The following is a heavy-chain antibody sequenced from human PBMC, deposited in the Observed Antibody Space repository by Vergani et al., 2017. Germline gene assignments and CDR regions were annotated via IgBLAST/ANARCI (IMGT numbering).Heavy chain of an antibody. CDR2: INHSGST. CDR1: GGSISSYY. Sequence: QVQLQQWGAGLLKPSETLSLTCAVYGGSISSYYWSWIRQPPGKGLEWIGEINHSGSTNYNPSLKSRVTISVDTSKNQFSLKLSSVTAEDTAMYYCARVSDTRLNPKPSKEKTPGTWGMDVWGQGTTVTVSS. J-gene: IGHJ6*02. D-gene: IGHD5-18*01. V-gene: IGHV4-34*01. CDR3: ARVSDTRLNPKPSKEKTPGTWGMDV.